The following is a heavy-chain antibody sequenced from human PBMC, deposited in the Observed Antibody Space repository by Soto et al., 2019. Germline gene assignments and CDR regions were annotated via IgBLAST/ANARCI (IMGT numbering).Heavy chain of an antibody. D-gene: IGHD2-15*01. CDR2: IYFGGTA. V-gene: IGHV4-31*03. CDR3: AREYIALVPTLDLREVYLQNYRVDV. Sequence: SETLSLTCSVSGGSVTSDNSYWTWIRLHPGKGLEWIGYIYFGGTAYYSPSLKSRVTISADTSKNLFFLRLNSVTAADTAVYYCAREYIALVPTLDLREVYLQNYRVDVWGQGTTVTVSS. J-gene: IGHJ6*02. CDR1: GGSVTSDNSY.